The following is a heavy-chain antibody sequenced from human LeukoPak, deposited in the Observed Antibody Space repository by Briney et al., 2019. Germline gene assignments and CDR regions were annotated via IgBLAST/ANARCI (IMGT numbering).Heavy chain of an antibody. D-gene: IGHD4/OR15-4a*01. Sequence: GGSLRLSCATSGFTFYNFAMSWVRQAPGKGLEWVSHISGLGEKTYYADSVQGRFTVSRDNSKNTLYLQMSSLRVEDTALYYCARDNVIIPDYGGPDFDYWGQGTQVAVS. J-gene: IGHJ4*02. CDR1: GFTFYNFA. CDR3: ARDNVIIPDYGGPDFDY. CDR2: ISGLGEKT. V-gene: IGHV3-23*01.